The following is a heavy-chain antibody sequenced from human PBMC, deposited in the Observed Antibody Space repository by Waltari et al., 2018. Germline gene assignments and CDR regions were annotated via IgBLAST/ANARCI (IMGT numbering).Heavy chain of an antibody. CDR2: IIPIFGTA. D-gene: IGHD6-13*01. CDR3: ARDYTFVAAAGPAAIPSHAFDI. V-gene: IGHV1-69*08. J-gene: IGHJ3*02. Sequence: QVQLVQSGAEVKKPGSSVKVSCKASGGTFSSYAISWVRQAPGQGLEWRGRIIPIFGTANYAQKFQGRVTITADKSTSTAYMELSSLRSEDTAVYYCARDYTFVAAAGPAAIPSHAFDIWGQGTMVTVSS. CDR1: GGTFSSYA.